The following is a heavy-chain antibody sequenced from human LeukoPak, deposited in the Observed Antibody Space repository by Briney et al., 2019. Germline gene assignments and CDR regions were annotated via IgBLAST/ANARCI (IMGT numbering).Heavy chain of an antibody. J-gene: IGHJ4*02. Sequence: ASVKVSCKASGYTFTSYDINWVRQATGQGHEWMGWMNPNSGNTGYAQKFQGRVTMTRNTSISTAYMELSSLRSEDTAVYYCARGSMLGCSGGSCCSYWGQGTLVTVSS. CDR3: ARGSMLGCSGGSCCSY. CDR1: GYTFTSYD. D-gene: IGHD2-15*01. V-gene: IGHV1-8*01. CDR2: MNPNSGNT.